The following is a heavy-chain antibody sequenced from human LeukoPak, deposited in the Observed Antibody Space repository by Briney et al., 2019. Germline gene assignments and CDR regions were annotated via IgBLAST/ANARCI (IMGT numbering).Heavy chain of an antibody. V-gene: IGHV4-34*01. CDR1: GGSFSGYY. J-gene: IGHJ1*01. D-gene: IGHD3-16*01. CDR2: INHSGST. CDR3: ARVGVPRYFQH. Sequence: SETLFLTCAVYGGSFSGYYWSWIRQPPGKGLEWIGEINHSGSTNYNPSLKSRVTISVDTSKNQFSLKLSSVTAADTAVYYCARVGVPRYFQHWGQGTLVTVSS.